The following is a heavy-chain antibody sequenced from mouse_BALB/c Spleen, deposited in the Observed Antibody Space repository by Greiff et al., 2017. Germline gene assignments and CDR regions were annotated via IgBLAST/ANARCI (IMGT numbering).Heavy chain of an antibody. CDR3: ARGGDYGNYY. Sequence: VQLQQSGPELVKPGASVKISCKASGYAFSSSWMNWVKQRPGQGLEWIGRIYPGDGDTNYNGKFKGKATLTADKSSSTAYMQLSSLTSVDSAVYFCARGGDYGNYYWGQGTTLTVSS. V-gene: IGHV1-82*01. CDR1: GYAFSSSW. CDR2: IYPGDGDT. J-gene: IGHJ2*01. D-gene: IGHD2-1*01.